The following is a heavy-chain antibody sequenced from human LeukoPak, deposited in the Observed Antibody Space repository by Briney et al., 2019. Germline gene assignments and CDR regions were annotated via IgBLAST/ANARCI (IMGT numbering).Heavy chain of an antibody. Sequence: ASVKVSCKASGYTFTNYYMHWVRQAPGQGLEWMGIINPSAGSTSYAQKFQGRITVTRDTSTSTVYMELRSLRPEDTAVYYCARDHRGKQLWLTRPDEFDAFDIWGQGTMVTVSS. CDR2: INPSAGST. J-gene: IGHJ3*02. CDR1: GYTFTNYY. CDR3: ARDHRGKQLWLTRPDEFDAFDI. V-gene: IGHV1-46*01. D-gene: IGHD5-18*01.